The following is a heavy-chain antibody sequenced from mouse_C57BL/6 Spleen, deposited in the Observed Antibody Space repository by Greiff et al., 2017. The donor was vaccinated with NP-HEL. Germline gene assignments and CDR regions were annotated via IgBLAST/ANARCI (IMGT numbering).Heavy chain of an antibody. CDR2: IWGDGST. CDR1: GFSLTSYG. V-gene: IGHV2-3*01. D-gene: IGHD2-4*01. Sequence: VKLVESGPGLVAPSQSLSIPCTVSGFSLTSYGVSWVRQPPGKGLEWLGVIWGDGSTNYHSALISRLSIRKDNSKSQVFLKLNSLQTDNTATYSCAKGGEDYDPFAYWGQGTLVTVSA. J-gene: IGHJ3*01. CDR3: AKGGEDYDPFAY.